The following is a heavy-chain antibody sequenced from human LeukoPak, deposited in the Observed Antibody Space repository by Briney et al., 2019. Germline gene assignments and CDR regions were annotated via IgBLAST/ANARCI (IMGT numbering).Heavy chain of an antibody. CDR2: LWYDGSNK. Sequence: GGSLRLSCAASGFSFSSYGMHWVRQAPGKGLEWVAVLWYDGSNKYYADSVKGRFTISRDNSKNRLYLQMNSLRAEDTAVYSCARDSGAAMTYFDHWGQGTLVTVSS. CDR3: ARDSGAAMTYFDH. V-gene: IGHV3-33*01. CDR1: GFSFSSYG. D-gene: IGHD5-18*01. J-gene: IGHJ4*02.